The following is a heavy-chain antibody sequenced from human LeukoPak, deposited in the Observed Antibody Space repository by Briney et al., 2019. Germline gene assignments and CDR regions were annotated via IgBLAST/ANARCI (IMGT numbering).Heavy chain of an antibody. J-gene: IGHJ3*02. CDR3: ARRRTMIVVVPNAFDI. V-gene: IGHV4-38-2*01. Sequence: SETLSLTCAVSGYSISSGYYWGWIRQPPGKGLEWIGSIYHSGSTYYNPSLRSRVTISVDTSKNQFSLKLSSVTAADTAVYYCARRRTMIVVVPNAFDIWGQGTMVTVSS. CDR1: GYSISSGYY. CDR2: IYHSGST. D-gene: IGHD3-22*01.